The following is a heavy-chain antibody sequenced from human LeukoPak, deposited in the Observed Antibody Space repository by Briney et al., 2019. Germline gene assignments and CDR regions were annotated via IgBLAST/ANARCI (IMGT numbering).Heavy chain of an antibody. Sequence: SETLSLTCAVYGGSFSGYHWSWIRQPPGKGLEWIGEINHSGSTNYNPSLKSRVTISVDTSKNQFSLKLSSVTAADTAVYYCARGYSTGSYYNVRYYFDYWGQGTLVTVSS. V-gene: IGHV4-34*01. CDR3: ARGYSTGSYYNVRYYFDY. CDR1: GGSFSGYH. CDR2: INHSGST. D-gene: IGHD3-10*01. J-gene: IGHJ4*02.